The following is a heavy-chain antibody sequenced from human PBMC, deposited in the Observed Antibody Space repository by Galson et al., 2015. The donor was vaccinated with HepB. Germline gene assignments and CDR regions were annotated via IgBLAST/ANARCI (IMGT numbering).Heavy chain of an antibody. CDR1: GCSFTSYW. CDR2: IYPGDSDT. Sequence: QSGAEVKKPGESLKISCKGSGCSFTSYWIGWVRQMPGKGLEWMGIIYPGDSDTRYSPSFQGQVTISADKSISTAYLQWSSLKASDTAMYYCARQGDTAMVLYAFDIWGQGTMVTVSS. CDR3: ARQGDTAMVLYAFDI. V-gene: IGHV5-51*01. J-gene: IGHJ3*02. D-gene: IGHD5-18*01.